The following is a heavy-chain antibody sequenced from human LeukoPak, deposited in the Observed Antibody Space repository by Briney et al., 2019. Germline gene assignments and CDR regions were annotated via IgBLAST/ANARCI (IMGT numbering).Heavy chain of an antibody. CDR1: GFTFSGYT. Sequence: GGSLRLSCAASGFTFSGYTMHWVRQAPGKGLEWVSSISSSSNYIYYADSVKGRFTISRDNAKNSLYLQMNSLRAEDTAVYYCARDPSSGWGAEYFQHWGQGTLVTVSS. V-gene: IGHV3-21*01. CDR2: ISSSSNYI. CDR3: ARDPSSGWGAEYFQH. J-gene: IGHJ1*01. D-gene: IGHD6-19*01.